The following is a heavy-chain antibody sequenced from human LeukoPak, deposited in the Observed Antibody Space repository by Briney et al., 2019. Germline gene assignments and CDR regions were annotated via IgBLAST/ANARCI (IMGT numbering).Heavy chain of an antibody. CDR2: IYSGENT. V-gene: IGHV3-53*01. Sequence: GGSLRLSCAASGITVSVNYMSWVRQAPRKGLEWVSVIYSGENTYYADSVKGRFTISRDNSKNTLYLQMNSLRAEDTAVYYCARAPPTVTKHGMDVWGQGTTVTVS. D-gene: IGHD4-17*01. J-gene: IGHJ6*02. CDR3: ARAPPTVTKHGMDV. CDR1: GITVSVNY.